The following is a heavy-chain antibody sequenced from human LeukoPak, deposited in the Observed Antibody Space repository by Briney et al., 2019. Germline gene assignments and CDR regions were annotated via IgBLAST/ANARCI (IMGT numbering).Heavy chain of an antibody. V-gene: IGHV3-13*01. CDR3: ARAKRETSTRPWTSGMDV. D-gene: IGHD3/OR15-3a*01. CDR2: LGSAGDK. CDR1: GFTLSDYD. J-gene: IGHJ6*02. Sequence: PGESLRLSCAASGFTLSDYDIHWVRQPIGKGLDWVSGLGSAGDKYHAGSERGRFTISREDAENSVYLQMNGLRPEDTAIYYCARAKRETSTRPWTSGMDVWGQGTRVTVSS.